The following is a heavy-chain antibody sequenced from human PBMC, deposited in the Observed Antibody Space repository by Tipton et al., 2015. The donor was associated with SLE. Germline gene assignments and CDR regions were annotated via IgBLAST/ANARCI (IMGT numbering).Heavy chain of an antibody. CDR1: GFTVSMNY. CDR3: ARGLFGYYYYMDV. J-gene: IGHJ6*03. D-gene: IGHD3-16*01. Sequence: SLRLSCAASGFTVSMNYMSWVRQAPGKGLEWVSSISSSSSYIYYADSVKGRFTISRDNAKNSLYLQMNSLRAEDTAVYYCARGLFGYYYYMDVWGKGTTVTVSS. V-gene: IGHV3-21*01. CDR2: ISSSSSYI.